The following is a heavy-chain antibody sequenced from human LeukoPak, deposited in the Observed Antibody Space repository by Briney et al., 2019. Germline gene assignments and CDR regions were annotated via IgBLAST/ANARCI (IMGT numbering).Heavy chain of an antibody. V-gene: IGHV3-53*01. J-gene: IGHJ4*02. CDR1: GGRLGSNK. D-gene: IGHD1-14*01. CDR3: ARRPGN. CDR2: IYSGGAI. Sequence: GGSLRLSCVDPGGRLGSNKKSWVRQAPGKGLEWVSLIYSGGAIRYADSVKGRFTISRDSSKNTLFLQMNDLTVEDTARYYCARRPGNWGQGILVTVSS.